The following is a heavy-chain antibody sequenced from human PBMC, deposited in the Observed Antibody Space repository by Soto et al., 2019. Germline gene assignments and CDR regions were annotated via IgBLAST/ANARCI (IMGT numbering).Heavy chain of an antibody. Sequence: EVQLVESGGGLIQPGGSLRLSCAASGFTVSSNYMSWVRQAPGKGLEWVSVIYSGGSTYYADSVKGRFTISRDNSKNTLYLQMNSLRAEDTAVYYCARWEGIVATRGWFDPWGQGTLVTVSS. CDR1: GFTVSSNY. D-gene: IGHD5-12*01. CDR2: IYSGGST. CDR3: ARWEGIVATRGWFDP. V-gene: IGHV3-53*01. J-gene: IGHJ5*02.